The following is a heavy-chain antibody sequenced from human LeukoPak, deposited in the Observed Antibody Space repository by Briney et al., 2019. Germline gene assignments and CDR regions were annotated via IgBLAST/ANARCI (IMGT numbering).Heavy chain of an antibody. Sequence: SETLSLTCAVSGGSISSSNWWSWVRQPPGKGLEWIGEIYHSGSTYYNPSLKSRVTMSVDTSKNQFSLKLSSVTAADTAVYYCAREGGVVGATSYWGQGTLVTVSS. CDR2: IYHSGST. V-gene: IGHV4-4*02. J-gene: IGHJ4*02. D-gene: IGHD1-26*01. CDR3: AREGGVVGATSY. CDR1: GGSISSSNW.